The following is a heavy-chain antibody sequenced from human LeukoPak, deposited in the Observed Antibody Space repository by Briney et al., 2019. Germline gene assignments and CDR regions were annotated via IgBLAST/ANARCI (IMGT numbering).Heavy chain of an antibody. Sequence: ASAKVSYNPSGYTFTSYDISRVQHAPGQGLEWIGSISAYNGNTNSAQKLQGRVTMTTDTSTSTAYMELRSLRSDDTAVYYCARQVSMIVVTPYGMDVWGQGTTVTVSS. CDR3: ARQVSMIVVTPYGMDV. D-gene: IGHD3-22*01. V-gene: IGHV1-18*01. CDR2: ISAYNGNT. J-gene: IGHJ6*02. CDR1: GYTFTSYD.